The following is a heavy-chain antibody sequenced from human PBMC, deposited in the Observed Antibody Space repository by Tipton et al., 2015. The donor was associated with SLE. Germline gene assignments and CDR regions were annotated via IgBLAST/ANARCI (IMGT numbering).Heavy chain of an antibody. CDR2: IYYSGT. V-gene: IGHV4-59*01. CDR1: GGTIGSYY. J-gene: IGHJ6*04. Sequence: LRLSCTLSGGTIGSYYWTWIRQPPGKGLEWIGDIYYSGTKYNPSLKSRVTISVDSSKNQISLKLTSVTAADTAVYYCARDEKGGYSYEDWGRGTTVTVSS. D-gene: IGHD5-18*01. CDR3: ARDEKGGYSYED.